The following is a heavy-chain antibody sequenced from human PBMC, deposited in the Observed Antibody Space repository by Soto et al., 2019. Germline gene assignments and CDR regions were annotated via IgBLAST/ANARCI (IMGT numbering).Heavy chain of an antibody. CDR3: ARTVMVRGVITTRYYFDY. D-gene: IGHD3-10*01. V-gene: IGHV4-59*01. CDR2: IYYSGST. CDR1: GGSISSYY. Sequence: SETLSLTCTVSGGSISSYYWSWIRQPPGKGLEWIGYIYYSGSTNYNPSLKSRVTISVDTSKNQFSLKLSSVTAADTAVYYCARTVMVRGVITTRYYFDYWGQGTLVTLSS. J-gene: IGHJ4*02.